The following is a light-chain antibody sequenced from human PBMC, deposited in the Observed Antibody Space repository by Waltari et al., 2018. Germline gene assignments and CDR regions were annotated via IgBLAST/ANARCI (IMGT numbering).Light chain of an antibody. CDR2: STN. Sequence: TVVNQEPSLSVSPGGTVTLTCGLSSGSVATSYYPSWIQQTPGQAPRMLMYSTNSPPSGVPDRFSGSILGNKAALTITGAQADDESDYYCTLYMGSGISVFGGGTRLTVL. V-gene: IGLV8-61*01. CDR1: SGSVATSYY. CDR3: TLYMGSGISV. J-gene: IGLJ3*02.